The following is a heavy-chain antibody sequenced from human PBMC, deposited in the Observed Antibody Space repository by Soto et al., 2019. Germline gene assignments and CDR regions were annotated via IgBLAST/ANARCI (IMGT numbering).Heavy chain of an antibody. CDR1: GFTFTSSA. J-gene: IGHJ6*02. CDR3: AATDPTWIQLWLESYYYYGMDV. Sequence: SVKVSCKASGFTFTSSAVQWVRQAHGQRLEWIGWIVVGSGNTNYAQKFQERVTITRDMSTSTAYMELSSLRSEDTAVYYCAATDPTWIQLWLESYYYYGMDVWGQGTTVTVSS. CDR2: IVVGSGNT. V-gene: IGHV1-58*01. D-gene: IGHD5-18*01.